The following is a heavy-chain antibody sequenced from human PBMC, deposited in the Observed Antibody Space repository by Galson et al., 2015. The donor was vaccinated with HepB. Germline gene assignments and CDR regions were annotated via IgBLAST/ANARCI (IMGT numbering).Heavy chain of an antibody. CDR3: ARMPSSGYSHGAFDI. D-gene: IGHD3-22*01. CDR1: GFSLSTSGMR. CDR2: IDWDDDK. J-gene: IGHJ3*02. Sequence: PALVKPTQTLTLTCTFSGFSLSTSGMRVSWIRQPPGKALEWLARIDWDDDKFYSTSLKTRLTISKDTSKNQVVLTMTNMDPVDTATYYCARMPSSGYSHGAFDIWGQGTMVTVSS. V-gene: IGHV2-70*04.